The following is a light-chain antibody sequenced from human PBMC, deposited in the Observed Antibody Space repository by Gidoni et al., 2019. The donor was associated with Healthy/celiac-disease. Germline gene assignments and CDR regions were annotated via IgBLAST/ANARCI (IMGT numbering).Light chain of an antibody. V-gene: IGLV3-21*02. CDR3: QVWDSSSDHHVV. CDR2: DDS. J-gene: IGLJ2*01. Sequence: SYVLTQPPSVSVAPGQTPRITCGGNNIGSKSVHWYQQKPGQAPVLVVYDDSARPSGIPERFSGSHSGNTATLTISRVEAGDEADYYCQVWDSSSDHHVVFGGGTKLTVL. CDR1: NIGSKS.